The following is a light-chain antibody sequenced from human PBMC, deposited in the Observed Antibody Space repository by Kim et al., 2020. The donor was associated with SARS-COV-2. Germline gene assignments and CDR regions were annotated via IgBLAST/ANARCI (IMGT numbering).Light chain of an antibody. CDR3: QQYYSTPPYT. J-gene: IGKJ2*01. Sequence: ATINCKSSQSVLYSSNNKNYLAWYQQKPGPPPKLLIYWASIRESGVPDRFSGSGSGTDFTLTISSLQAEDVAVYYCQQYYSTPPYTFGQGTKLEIK. V-gene: IGKV4-1*01. CDR1: QSVLYSSNNKNY. CDR2: WAS.